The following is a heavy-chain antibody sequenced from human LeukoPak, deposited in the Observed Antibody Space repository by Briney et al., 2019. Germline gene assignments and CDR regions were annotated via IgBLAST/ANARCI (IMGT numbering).Heavy chain of an antibody. J-gene: IGHJ6*02. CDR3: ARDHSGYAWDFYYGMDV. CDR2: INTNTGKP. D-gene: IGHD5-12*01. CDR1: GYTFTNYA. V-gene: IGHV7-4-1*02. Sequence: ASVKVSCKASGYTFTNYAINWVRQAPGQGLEWVGWINTNTGKPTYAQGFTGRFVFSSDTSVSTAYLQISSLKAEDTAVYYCARDHSGYAWDFYYGMDVWGQGTTVTVSS.